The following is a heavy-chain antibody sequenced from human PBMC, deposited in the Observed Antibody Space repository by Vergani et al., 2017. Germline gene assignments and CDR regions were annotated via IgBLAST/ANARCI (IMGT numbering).Heavy chain of an antibody. V-gene: IGHV1-69*01. CDR2: RRTIFGTA. Sequence: QVQLVQSGAEGKKPGSEEKGEGKEKGGTFSREERRGVRKAKGKGSEGRGGRRTIFGTANYAQKFQGRVTITADESTSTAYMELSSLRSEDTAVYYCARGALVDSSGYYSGSFDYWGQGTLVTGSS. J-gene: IGHJ4*02. CDR1: GGTFSREE. D-gene: IGHD3-22*01. CDR3: ARGALVDSSGYYSGSFDY.